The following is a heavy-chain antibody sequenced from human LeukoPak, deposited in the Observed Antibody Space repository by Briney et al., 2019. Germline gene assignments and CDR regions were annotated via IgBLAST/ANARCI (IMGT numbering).Heavy chain of an antibody. Sequence: GGSLRPSCAASGFTFSSYGMHWVRQAPGKGLEWVAFIRYDGSNKYYADSVKGRFTISRDNSKNTLYLQMNSLRAEDTAVYYCAKDSDSVLVTAIFDSWGQGSLVTVSS. CDR2: IRYDGSNK. D-gene: IGHD2-21*02. CDR3: AKDSDSVLVTAIFDS. V-gene: IGHV3-30*02. CDR1: GFTFSSYG. J-gene: IGHJ4*02.